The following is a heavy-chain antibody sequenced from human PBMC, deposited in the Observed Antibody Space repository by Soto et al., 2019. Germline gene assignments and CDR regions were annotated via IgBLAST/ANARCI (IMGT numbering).Heavy chain of an antibody. CDR1: GFAFSSYA. Sequence: GGSLRLSCAASGFAFSSYAMSWVRQAPGKGLEWVSAISGSGGSTYYADSVKGRFTISRDNSKNTLYLQMNSLRAEDTAVYYCAKDRLSGSYFDYWGQGSLVTVS. CDR2: ISGSGGST. CDR3: AKDRLSGSYFDY. D-gene: IGHD1-26*01. V-gene: IGHV3-23*01. J-gene: IGHJ4*02.